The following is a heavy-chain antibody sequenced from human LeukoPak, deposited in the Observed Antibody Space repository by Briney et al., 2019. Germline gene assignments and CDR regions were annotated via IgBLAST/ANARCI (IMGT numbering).Heavy chain of an antibody. D-gene: IGHD3-3*01. V-gene: IGHV1-24*01. CDR1: GYNLTELS. J-gene: IGHJ3*02. CDR3: ATPISITIFGVAMGAFDI. Sequence: ASVKVSCKVSGYNLTELSMHWVRQAPGKGLEWMGGFDPEDGETIYAQKFQGRVTMTEDTSTDTAYMELSSLRSEDTAVYYCATPISITIFGVAMGAFDIWGQGTMVTVSS. CDR2: FDPEDGET.